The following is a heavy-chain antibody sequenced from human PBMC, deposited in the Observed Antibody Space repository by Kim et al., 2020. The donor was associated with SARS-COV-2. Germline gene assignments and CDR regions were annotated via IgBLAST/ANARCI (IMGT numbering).Heavy chain of an antibody. CDR3: ARTGYYYDSSGYYGL. V-gene: IGHV3-48*03. J-gene: IGHJ4*02. D-gene: IGHD3-22*01. Sequence: DSVKGRFTISRDNAKNSLYLQMNSLRAEDTAVYYCARTGYYYDSSGYYGLWGQGTLVTVSS.